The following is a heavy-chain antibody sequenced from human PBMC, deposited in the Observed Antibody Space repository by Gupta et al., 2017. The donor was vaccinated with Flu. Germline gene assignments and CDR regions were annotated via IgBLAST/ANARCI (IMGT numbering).Heavy chain of an antibody. CDR2: MNPNRGKT. CDR1: GYTFTSYD. CDR3: ARGPPGGLVRYYFDH. D-gene: IGHD6-19*01. V-gene: IGHV1-8*01. Sequence: QVQLVQSVAEVKNPCASLKVSCQASGYTFTSYDINWVRQPTGQGLEWMGWMNPNRGKTGYAQKFQGRDTMTRDTSISTAYMELSSRRSEDTAVYYCARGPPGGLVRYYFDHWGQGTLVTVYS. J-gene: IGHJ4*02.